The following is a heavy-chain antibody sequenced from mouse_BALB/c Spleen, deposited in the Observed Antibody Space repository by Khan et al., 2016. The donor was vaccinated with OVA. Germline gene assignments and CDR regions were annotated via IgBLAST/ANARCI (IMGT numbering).Heavy chain of an antibody. V-gene: IGHV5-6*01. Sequence: EVELVESGGDLVKPGGSLKLSCAASGFTFNTYAMSWVRQTPDKRLQWVATISTGGDYIYYPDSVKGRFTISRDNAQHTLYLQMSSLRSEDTALYYGARHNYGPFAYWGQGTLVTVSA. CDR3: ARHNYGPFAY. J-gene: IGHJ3*01. D-gene: IGHD1-1*01. CDR1: GFTFNTYA. CDR2: ISTGGDYI.